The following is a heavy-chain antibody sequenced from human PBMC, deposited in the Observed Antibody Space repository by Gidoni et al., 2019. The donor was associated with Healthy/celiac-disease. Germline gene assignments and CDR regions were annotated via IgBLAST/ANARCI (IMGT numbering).Heavy chain of an antibody. D-gene: IGHD4-17*01. Sequence: QVQLVQSGAEVKKPGSSVKVSCQASGGTFTSYAISWVRQAPGQGLEWMGGIIPICGTANYAQKFQGRVTITADESTSTAYMELSSLRSEDTAVYYCARVAEPTVVTYYFDYWGQGTLVTVSS. CDR3: ARVAEPTVVTYYFDY. J-gene: IGHJ4*02. CDR2: IIPICGTA. CDR1: GGTFTSYA. V-gene: IGHV1-69*01.